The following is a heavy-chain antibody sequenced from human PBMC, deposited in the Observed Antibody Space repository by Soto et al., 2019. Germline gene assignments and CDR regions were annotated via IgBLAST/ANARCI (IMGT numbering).Heavy chain of an antibody. V-gene: IGHV1-18*04. CDR2: VSGNNGHT. CDR1: GYIFTSFG. Sequence: GASVKVSCNASGYIFTSFGVSWVRQAPGQGLEWMGWVSGNNGHTNYAQKVQGRVTMTTDTSTSTAYMELRSLRSDDTAVYYCATFIASGGLPSYYGMDVWGQGTTVTVSS. CDR3: ATFIASGGLPSYYGMDV. J-gene: IGHJ6*02. D-gene: IGHD6-13*01.